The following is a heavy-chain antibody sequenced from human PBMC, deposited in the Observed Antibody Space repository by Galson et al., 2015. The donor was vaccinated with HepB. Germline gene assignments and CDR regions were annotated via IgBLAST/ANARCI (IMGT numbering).Heavy chain of an antibody. Sequence: SVKVSCKASGGTFSSYAISWVRQAPGQGLEWMGRIIPILGIANYAQKFQGRVTITADKSTSTAYMELSSLRSEDTAVYYCARGVLPSRYYYGMDVWGQGTTVTVSS. J-gene: IGHJ6*02. D-gene: IGHD2/OR15-2a*01. CDR1: GGTFSSYA. V-gene: IGHV1-69*04. CDR2: IIPILGIA. CDR3: ARGVLPSRYYYGMDV.